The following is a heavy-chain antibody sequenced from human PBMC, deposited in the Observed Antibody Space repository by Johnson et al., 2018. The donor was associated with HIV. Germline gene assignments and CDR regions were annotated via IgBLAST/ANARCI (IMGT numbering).Heavy chain of an antibody. CDR2: VSYDGTNE. D-gene: IGHD6-13*01. V-gene: IGHV3-30*18. J-gene: IGHJ3*02. Sequence: QVQLVESGGGVVQPGRSLRLSCVASGFTFRSYGMHWVRQAPGKGLEWVAFVSYDGTNEFYAESVKGRLSISRDNSKNTVYLQMNSLRVEDTAIYYCAKGFRIAAAGGDDGFDIWGQGTMVTVSS. CDR3: AKGFRIAAAGGDDGFDI. CDR1: GFTFRSYG.